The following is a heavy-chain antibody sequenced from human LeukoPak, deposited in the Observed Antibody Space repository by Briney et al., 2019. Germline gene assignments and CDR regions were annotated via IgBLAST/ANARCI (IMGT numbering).Heavy chain of an antibody. CDR2: IYPNNGAT. CDR3: ARDGPAQMVDFDY. D-gene: IGHD3-10*01. V-gene: IGHV1-2*02. J-gene: IGHJ4*02. Sequence: ASVKVSCKASGYTFSGTGWYLYWPRQAPGQGLECMGWIYPNNGATGYAQKFQGRVAMTRDTSISTAYMELSRLRPDDTAVYYCARDGPAQMVDFDYWGQGTLVTVSS. CDR1: GYTFSGTGWY.